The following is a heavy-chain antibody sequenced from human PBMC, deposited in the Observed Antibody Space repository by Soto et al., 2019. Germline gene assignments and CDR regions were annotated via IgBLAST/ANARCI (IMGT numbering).Heavy chain of an antibody. J-gene: IGHJ4*01. CDR3: ARHIKCYYDSRGYYFPRGFDD. Sequence: SETLSLTCSVSGDSMINYYWSWIRQPPGKGLEWMGYIYYSGSTSYHPSLKSRLTISVDTSKNHFSLKLSSVTAADTAVYYCARHIKCYYDSRGYYFPRGFDDWGHGALGTV. CDR2: IYYSGST. CDR1: GDSMINYY. D-gene: IGHD3-22*01. V-gene: IGHV4-59*01.